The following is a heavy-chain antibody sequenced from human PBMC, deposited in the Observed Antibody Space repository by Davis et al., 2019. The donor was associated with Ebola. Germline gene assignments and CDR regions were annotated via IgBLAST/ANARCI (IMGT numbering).Heavy chain of an antibody. CDR3: ARNLRRPNVHPFDY. CDR2: ISAYNGNT. V-gene: IGHV1-18*01. Sequence: ASVKVSCKASGYTFTSYGISWVRQAPGQGLEWMGWISAYNGNTNYAQKLQGRVTMTTDTSTSTAYMELRSLRSDDTAVYYCARNLRRPNVHPFDYWGQGTLVTVSS. CDR1: GYTFTSYG. D-gene: IGHD3-16*01. J-gene: IGHJ4*02.